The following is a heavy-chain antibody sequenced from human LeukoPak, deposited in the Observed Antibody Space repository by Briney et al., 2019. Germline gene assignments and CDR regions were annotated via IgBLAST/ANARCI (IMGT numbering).Heavy chain of an antibody. D-gene: IGHD6-13*01. V-gene: IGHV5-51*01. CDR1: GYTFTTYW. CDR2: IYPGDSDT. J-gene: IGHJ4*02. CDR3: ARRDAGLAFDY. Sequence: GESLKISCTGSGYTFTTYWIAWVRQMPGKDLEWMGIIYPGDSDTRYSPSFQGQVTISADKSITTAYLQWSSLKASDTAMYYCARRDAGLAFDYWGQGTLVTVSS.